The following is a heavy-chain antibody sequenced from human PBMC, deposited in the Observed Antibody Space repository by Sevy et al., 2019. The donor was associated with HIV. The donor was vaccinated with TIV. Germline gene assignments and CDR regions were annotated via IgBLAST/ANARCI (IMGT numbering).Heavy chain of an antibody. Sequence: SETLSLTCTVSSGPIRSGSYYWSWIRQPAGKGLEWIGRVYTGGTTNYNPSLKGRVTISADTSKNQFSLRLTSVTATDTAVYYCARGGEITVDIWGQGTRVTVSS. V-gene: IGHV4-61*02. CDR2: VYTGGTT. CDR1: SGPIRSGSYY. J-gene: IGHJ3*02. D-gene: IGHD3-10*01. CDR3: ARGGEITVDI.